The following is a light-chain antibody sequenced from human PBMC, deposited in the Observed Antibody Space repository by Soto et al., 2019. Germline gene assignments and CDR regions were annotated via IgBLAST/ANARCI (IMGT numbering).Light chain of an antibody. V-gene: IGKV2-28*01. J-gene: IGKJ4*01. Sequence: DIVMTQSPLSLPVTPGEPASISCRSSQSLLHSNGYNYLDWYLQKPGQSPQLLIYLGSNRASGVPGRFSGSGSGTEFTLKISRVEAEDVGVYYCMQALQTPLPFGGGTKVEIK. CDR1: QSLLHSNGYNY. CDR3: MQALQTPLP. CDR2: LGS.